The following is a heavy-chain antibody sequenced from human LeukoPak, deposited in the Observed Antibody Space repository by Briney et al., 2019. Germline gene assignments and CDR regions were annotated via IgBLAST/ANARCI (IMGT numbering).Heavy chain of an antibody. Sequence: PSQTLSLTCAISGDSVSSNSAAWNWIRQSPSRGLEWLGRTYYRSKWYTYYAASVKSRIAINRDTSKNQFSLQLSSVTPEDTAVYYCARSTGPIDYWGQGTLVTVSS. CDR3: ARSTGPIDY. V-gene: IGHV6-1*01. CDR1: GDSVSSNSAA. J-gene: IGHJ4*02. D-gene: IGHD1-1*01. CDR2: TYYRSKWYT.